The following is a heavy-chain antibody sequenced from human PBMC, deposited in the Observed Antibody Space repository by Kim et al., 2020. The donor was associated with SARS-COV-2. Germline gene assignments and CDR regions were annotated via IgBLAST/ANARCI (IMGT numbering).Heavy chain of an antibody. CDR2: ISGSGGST. J-gene: IGHJ4*02. CDR3: AKDKPSDYGGNSGCFDY. D-gene: IGHD4-17*01. Sequence: GGSLRLSCAASGFTFSSYAMSWVRQAPGKGLEWVSAISGSGGSTYYADSVKGRFTISRDNSKNTLYLQMNSLRVEDTAVYYCAKDKPSDYGGNSGCFDYWGQGTLVTVSS. V-gene: IGHV3-23*01. CDR1: GFTFSSYA.